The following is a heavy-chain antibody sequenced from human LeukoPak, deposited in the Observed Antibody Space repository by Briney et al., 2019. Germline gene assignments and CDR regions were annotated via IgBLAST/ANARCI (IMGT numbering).Heavy chain of an antibody. Sequence: GRSLRLSCAASGFTFSSYGMHWVRQAPGKGLEWVAVIWYDGSNKCYADSVKGRFTISRDNSKNTLYLQMNSLRAEDTAVYYCARDLITMVRGVIKKNYFDYWGQGTLVTVSS. CDR2: IWYDGSNK. V-gene: IGHV3-33*01. D-gene: IGHD3-10*01. CDR3: ARDLITMVRGVIKKNYFDY. J-gene: IGHJ4*02. CDR1: GFTFSSYG.